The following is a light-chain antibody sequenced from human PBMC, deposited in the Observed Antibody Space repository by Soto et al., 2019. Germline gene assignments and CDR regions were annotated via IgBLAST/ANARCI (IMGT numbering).Light chain of an antibody. J-gene: IGKJ2*01. Sequence: EIVLTQSPGSLSLSPGERATLSCRASQSVSNNYLAWYQQKPGQAPRLLIYGASSRATGIPDRLSGSGSGTDFTLTISRLEPEDFSVYYCQQYGSSPPYTFGQGTKLEIK. CDR3: QQYGSSPPYT. CDR1: QSVSNNY. V-gene: IGKV3-20*01. CDR2: GAS.